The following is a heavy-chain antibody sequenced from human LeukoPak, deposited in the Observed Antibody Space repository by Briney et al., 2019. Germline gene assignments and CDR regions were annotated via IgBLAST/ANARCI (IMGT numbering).Heavy chain of an antibody. V-gene: IGHV1-2*02. CDR2: INPNSGGK. CDR1: GYTFTGYY. CDR3: ARDRVVVVPAATRSSHYYYYGMDV. D-gene: IGHD2-2*01. Sequence: ASVKVSCKASGYTFTGYYMHWVRQAPGQGLEWMGWINPNSGGKNYAQKFQGRVTMNRDTSISTAYMELSRLRSDDTAVYYCARDRVVVVPAATRSSHYYYYGMDVWGQGTTVTVSS. J-gene: IGHJ6*02.